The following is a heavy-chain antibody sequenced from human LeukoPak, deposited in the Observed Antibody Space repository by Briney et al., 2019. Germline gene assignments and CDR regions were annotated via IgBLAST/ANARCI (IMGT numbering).Heavy chain of an antibody. V-gene: IGHV4-61*08. D-gene: IGHD3-10*01. CDR2: IYYSGST. CDR3: ARAYYYGSGSYGLDY. CDR1: GGSISSGDYY. J-gene: IGHJ4*02. Sequence: SETLSLTCTVSGGSISSGDYYWSWIRQPPGKGLEWIGYIYYSGSTYYNPSLKSRLTISVDASKNQFSLKLTSVTAADTAVYYCARAYYYGSGSYGLDYWGQGTLVTVSS.